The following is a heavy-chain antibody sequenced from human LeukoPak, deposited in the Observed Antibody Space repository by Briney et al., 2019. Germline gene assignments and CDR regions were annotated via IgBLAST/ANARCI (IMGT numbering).Heavy chain of an antibody. D-gene: IGHD6-6*01. CDR3: ATTLYSRSCFDY. CDR2: VYYSGTT. J-gene: IGHJ4*02. V-gene: IGHV4-39*01. Sequence: SETLSLTCTVSGGSISSGSYYWGWIRQPPGKGLEWIGSVYYSGTTYYNPSLKSRVTMSVDTSKNQFSLQLSPVTAADTAIYYCATTLYSRSCFDYWGQGTLVTVSS. CDR1: GGSISSGSYY.